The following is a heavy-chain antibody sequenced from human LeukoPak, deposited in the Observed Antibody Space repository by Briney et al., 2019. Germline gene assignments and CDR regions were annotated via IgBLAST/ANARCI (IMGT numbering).Heavy chain of an antibody. CDR1: GYTFTSYA. D-gene: IGHD6-13*01. CDR3: ARQTYFSSSWYYYYGMDV. Sequence: WASVKVSCKASGYTFTSYAMHWVRQAPGQRLEWMGWINAGNGNTKYSQKFQGRVTITRDTSASTAYMELSSLRSEDTAVYYCARQTYFSSSWYYYYGMDVWGQGTTVTVSS. J-gene: IGHJ6*02. CDR2: INAGNGNT. V-gene: IGHV1-3*01.